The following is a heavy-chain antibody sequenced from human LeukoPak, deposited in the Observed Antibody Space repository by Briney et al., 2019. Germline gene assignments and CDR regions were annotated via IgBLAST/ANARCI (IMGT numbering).Heavy chain of an antibody. V-gene: IGHV3-53*04. CDR1: GFAVRSHY. CDR2: IYTGDNT. J-gene: IGHJ4*02. D-gene: IGHD2-8*01. Sequence: GGSLRLSCAASGFAVRSHYMNWVRQAPGKGLEWVSVIYTGDNTYYADFVKGRFTISRHNSKNTVYLQMNSLRPEDTAVYYCAREMYGDDWGQGTLVTVSS. CDR3: AREMYGDD.